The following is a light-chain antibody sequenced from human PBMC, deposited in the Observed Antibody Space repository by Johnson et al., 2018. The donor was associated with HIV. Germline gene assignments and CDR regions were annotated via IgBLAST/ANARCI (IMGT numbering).Light chain of an antibody. Sequence: QSVLTKPPSVSAAPGQKVTISCSGSSSNIGNNYVSWYQQLPGTAPKLLIYENNKRPSGIPDRFSGSKSGTSVTLAITGLQTGDEADYYCGTWDTSLSVYVFGTGTKVTVL. CDR1: SSNIGNNY. V-gene: IGLV1-51*02. CDR3: GTWDTSLSVYV. J-gene: IGLJ1*01. CDR2: ENN.